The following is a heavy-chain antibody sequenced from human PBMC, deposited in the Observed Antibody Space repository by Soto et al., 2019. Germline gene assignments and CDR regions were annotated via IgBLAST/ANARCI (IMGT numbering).Heavy chain of an antibody. D-gene: IGHD6-19*01. J-gene: IGHJ4*02. CDR3: AKATTNGGWFNPFDS. CDR1: GVGFVNYS. Sequence: EVRLLESGGGLVQPGGSLRLSCAASGVGFVNYSMNWVRQAPGKGLAWGSGLSGSGTSTYYADSVKGRFTISRDNSRDTLFLQMNSLTADDTAVYYCAKATTNGGWFNPFDSWGQGALVTVSS. CDR2: LSGSGTST. V-gene: IGHV3-23*01.